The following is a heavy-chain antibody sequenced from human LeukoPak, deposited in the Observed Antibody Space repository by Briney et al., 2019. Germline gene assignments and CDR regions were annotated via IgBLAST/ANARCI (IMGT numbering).Heavy chain of an antibody. CDR3: AREPVVIIGRDAFDM. Sequence: GGSLRPSCAASGFTFSSYSMNWVRQAPGKGLEWVSSISSSSSYIYYADSVKGRFTISRDNGKNSLYLQMNSPRAEDTAVYYCAREPVVIIGRDAFDMWGQGTMVTVSS. J-gene: IGHJ3*02. V-gene: IGHV3-21*01. D-gene: IGHD3-22*01. CDR2: ISSSSSYI. CDR1: GFTFSSYS.